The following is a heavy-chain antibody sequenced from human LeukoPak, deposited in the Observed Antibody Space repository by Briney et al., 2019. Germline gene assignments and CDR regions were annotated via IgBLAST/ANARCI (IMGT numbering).Heavy chain of an antibody. V-gene: IGHV3-74*01. J-gene: IGHJ4*02. CDR2: INSDGSST. D-gene: IGHD3-10*01. Sequence: GGSLRLSCAASGFTFSSYWMHWVRQAPGKGLVWVSRINSDGSSTSYADSVKGRFTISRDNAKNTLYLQMNSLRAEDTAVYYCATHRFGELLYYRGQGTLVTVSS. CDR3: ATHRFGELLYY. CDR1: GFTFSSYW.